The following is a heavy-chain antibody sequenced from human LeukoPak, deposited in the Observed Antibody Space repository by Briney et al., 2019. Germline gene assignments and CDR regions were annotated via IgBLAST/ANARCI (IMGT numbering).Heavy chain of an antibody. D-gene: IGHD6-13*01. CDR3: ARERGSQQLVLGEDWFDP. CDR2: INTNTGNP. Sequence: ASVKVSCKASGYTFTSYAMNWVRQAPGQGLEWMEWINTNTGNPTYAQGFTGRFVFSLDTSVSTAYLQISSLTAEDTAVYYCARERGSQQLVLGEDWFDPWGQGTLVTVSS. V-gene: IGHV7-4-1*02. J-gene: IGHJ5*02. CDR1: GYTFTSYA.